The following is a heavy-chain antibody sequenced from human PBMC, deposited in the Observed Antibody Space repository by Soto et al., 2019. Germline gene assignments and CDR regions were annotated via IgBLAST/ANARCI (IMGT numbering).Heavy chain of an antibody. V-gene: IGHV3-7*01. Sequence: EVQLVESGGGLVQPGGSLRLSCAASGFTFSSYWMSWVRQAPGKGLEWVANIKQDGSEKYYVDSVKGRFTISRDNANNSLYLQINSLIAEDTAVYYCAREYCSGGCCYSSTELGFDYWGQGPLVTVSS. CDR1: GFTFSSYW. CDR2: IKQDGSEK. J-gene: IGHJ4*02. D-gene: IGHD2-15*01. CDR3: AREYCSGGCCYSSTELGFDY.